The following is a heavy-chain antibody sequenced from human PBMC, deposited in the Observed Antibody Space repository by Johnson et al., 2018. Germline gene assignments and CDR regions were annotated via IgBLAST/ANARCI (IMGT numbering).Heavy chain of an antibody. Sequence: QVQLVQSGAEVKKPGASVKVSCKASGYTFSSFHMHWVRQAPGQGLEWLGIINTNAGNTDYAQKFQDRFTMTRDTSTSTVYMELSSLRSEDTAVYYCTKARYISHDYGYYDFGFWGQGTLVTVSS. D-gene: IGHD4-17*01. CDR2: INTNAGNT. CDR1: GYTFSSFH. J-gene: IGHJ4*02. CDR3: TKARYISHDYGYYDFGF. V-gene: IGHV1-46*03.